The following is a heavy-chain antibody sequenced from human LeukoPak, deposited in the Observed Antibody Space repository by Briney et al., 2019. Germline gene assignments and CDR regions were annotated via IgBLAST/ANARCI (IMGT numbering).Heavy chain of an antibody. CDR2: INPNSGGT. J-gene: IGHJ4*02. V-gene: IGHV1-2*02. CDR1: GYTFTGYY. Sequence: GASVKVSCKASGYTFTGYYMHWVRQAPGQGLEWMGWINPNSGGTNYAQKFQGRVTMTRDTSISTAYMELSRLRSDDTAVYYCARGFGSSWYDWGFDYWGQGTLVTVSS. CDR3: ARGFGSSWYDWGFDY. D-gene: IGHD6-13*01.